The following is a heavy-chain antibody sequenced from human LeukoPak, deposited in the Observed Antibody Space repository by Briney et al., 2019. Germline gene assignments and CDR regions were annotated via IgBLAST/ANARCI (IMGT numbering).Heavy chain of an antibody. Sequence: ALVKVSCKASGGTFSSYAISWVRQAPGQGLEWMGRIIPIFGTANYAQKFQGRVTITTDESTSTAYVELSSLRSEDTAVYYCARDRGYCSSTSCAHAFDIWGQGTMVTVSS. J-gene: IGHJ3*02. V-gene: IGHV1-69*05. CDR3: ARDRGYCSSTSCAHAFDI. CDR2: IIPIFGTA. D-gene: IGHD2-2*01. CDR1: GGTFSSYA.